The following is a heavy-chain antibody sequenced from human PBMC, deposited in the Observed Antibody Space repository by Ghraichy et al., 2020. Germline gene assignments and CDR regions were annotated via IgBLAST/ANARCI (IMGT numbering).Heavy chain of an antibody. D-gene: IGHD3-10*01. CDR2: ISSSRNT. V-gene: IGHV4-59*08. CDR1: GGSITGYY. Sequence: SETLSLTCVVAGGSITGYYWSWIRQPPEKGLEWIGYISSSRNTIFNPSLETRVTISVDAPKNQFSLKLTSVAAADTAVYYCSRHHYGYSRREWIDCWGQGALVTVSS. CDR3: SRHHYGYSRREWIDC. J-gene: IGHJ4*02.